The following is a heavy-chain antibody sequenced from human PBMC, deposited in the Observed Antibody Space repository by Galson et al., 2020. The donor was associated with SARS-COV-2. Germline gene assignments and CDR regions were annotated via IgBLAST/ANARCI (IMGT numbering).Heavy chain of an antibody. V-gene: IGHV3-23*01. CDR3: AKEVPMTGRTDEYFQH. CDR1: GFTFSNSP. CDR2: IRGSGDTT. D-gene: IGHD3-9*01. Sequence: GGSLRLSCAASGFTFSNSPMSWVRQAPGQGLEWVSEIRGSGDTTYYADSVKGRFTIYRDTSRNTLYLQMNSLRAEDTAMYYCAKEVPMTGRTDEYFQHWGQGTLVTVSS. J-gene: IGHJ1*01.